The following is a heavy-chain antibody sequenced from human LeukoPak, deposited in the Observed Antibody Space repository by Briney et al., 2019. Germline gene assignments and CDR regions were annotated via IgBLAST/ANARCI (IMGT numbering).Heavy chain of an antibody. CDR1: GGSISSHY. J-gene: IGHJ4*02. CDR2: IYYSGST. D-gene: IGHD6-13*01. CDR3: ARRLSGPGIAAAGSGYYFDY. Sequence: PSETLSLTCTVSGGSISSHYWSWIRQPPGKGLEWIGYIYYSGSTNYNPSLKSRVTISVDTSKNQFSLKLSSVTAADTAVYYCARRLSGPGIAAAGSGYYFDYWGQGTLVTVSS. V-gene: IGHV4-59*08.